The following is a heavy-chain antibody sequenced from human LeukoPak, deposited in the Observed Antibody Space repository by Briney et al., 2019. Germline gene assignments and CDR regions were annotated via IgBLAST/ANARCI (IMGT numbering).Heavy chain of an antibody. J-gene: IGHJ6*02. D-gene: IGHD3-10*01. CDR3: AKSYFQSATLRGVYHGMDV. Sequence: SETLSLACSVSGVSIGSYHWTWIRQPAGKGLEWIGRIDTSGNIKYNPSLKSRVTMSVDMSKNQFSLKVTSVTAADTAIYYCAKSYFQSATLRGVYHGMDVWGQGTTVTVSS. CDR1: GVSIGSYH. V-gene: IGHV4-4*07. CDR2: IDTSGNI.